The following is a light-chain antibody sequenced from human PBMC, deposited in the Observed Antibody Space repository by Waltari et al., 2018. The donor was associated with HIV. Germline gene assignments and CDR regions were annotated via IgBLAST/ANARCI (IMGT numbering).Light chain of an antibody. J-gene: IGLJ3*02. CDR3: LLYYSGVEPLWV. CDR1: TARVTTDHT. Sequence: TVVTQEPSLTVSPGGTGTLPRTSPTARVTTDHTPTWSQLKPARPARPLIYSTNNRHPRSAERFSGSLLGDRAALTVSRVHREDEADYYCLLYYSGVEPLWVFGGGTKLTVL. V-gene: IGLV7-43*01. CDR2: STN.